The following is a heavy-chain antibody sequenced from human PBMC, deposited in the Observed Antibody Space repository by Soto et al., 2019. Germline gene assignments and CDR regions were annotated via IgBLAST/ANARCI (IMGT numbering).Heavy chain of an antibody. J-gene: IGHJ5*02. CDR2: ISAYNGNT. D-gene: IGHD2-2*02. CDR3: ARYCSSTSCYTTGEDWFDP. Sequence: QVQLVQSGAEVKKPGASVKVSCKASGYTFTSYGISWVRQAPGQGLEWMGWISAYNGNTNYAQKLQGRVTMTTDPSTSTAYMELRSLRSDDTAVYYCARYCSSTSCYTTGEDWFDPWGQGTLVTVSS. V-gene: IGHV1-18*01. CDR1: GYTFTSYG.